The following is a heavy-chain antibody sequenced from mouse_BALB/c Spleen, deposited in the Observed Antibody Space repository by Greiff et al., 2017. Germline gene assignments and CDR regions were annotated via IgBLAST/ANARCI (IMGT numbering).Heavy chain of an antibody. V-gene: IGHV1S45*01. CDR3: ADSITTVVAPPEFAY. D-gene: IGHD1-1*01. CDR1: GYTFTNHH. J-gene: IGHJ3*01. CDR2: INPYNDYT. Sequence: EVKLQESGAELVRPGASVKISCKAFGYTFTNHHINWVKQRPGQGLDWIGYINPYNDYTSYNQKFKGKATLTVDKSSSTAYMELSSLTSVDSAVYYCADSITTVVAPPEFAYWGQGTLVTVSA.